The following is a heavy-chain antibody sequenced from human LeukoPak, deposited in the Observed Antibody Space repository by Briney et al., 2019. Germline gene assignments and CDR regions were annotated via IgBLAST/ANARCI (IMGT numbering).Heavy chain of an antibody. J-gene: IGHJ3*02. Sequence: SETLSLTCTVSGGSISSYYWSWIRQPPGKGLEWIGYIYYSGSTNYNPSLKSRVTISVDTSKNQFSLKLSSVTAADTAVYYCASASRAVADRGAFDIWGQGTTVTVSS. D-gene: IGHD6-19*01. CDR2: IYYSGST. CDR3: ASASRAVADRGAFDI. CDR1: GGSISSYY. V-gene: IGHV4-59*01.